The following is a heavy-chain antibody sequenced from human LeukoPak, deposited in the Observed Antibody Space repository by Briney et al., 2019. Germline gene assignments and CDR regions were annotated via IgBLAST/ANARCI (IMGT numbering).Heavy chain of an antibody. CDR2: IYYSGST. CDR3: ARLVAVAGVFDY. V-gene: IGHV4-39*02. CDR1: GGSISSSNYY. J-gene: IGHJ4*02. D-gene: IGHD6-19*01. Sequence: PSETLSLTCTVSGGSISSSNYYWGWIRQPPGKGLEWIGNIYYSGSTYYNPSLKSRVTISVDTSKNHFSLKLSSVTAADTAVYYCARLVAVAGVFDYWGQGTLVTVSS.